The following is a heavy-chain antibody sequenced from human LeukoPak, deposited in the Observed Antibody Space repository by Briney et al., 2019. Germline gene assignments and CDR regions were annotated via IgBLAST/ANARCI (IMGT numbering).Heavy chain of an antibody. Sequence: GALRLSCAASGFTFNNYAMNWVRQAPGKGLEWVSVISGSGGSTYYADSVKGRFTISRDNSKNTLYLQMNSLRAEDTAVYYCAKVGDSSGYYYFFDYWGQGTLVTVSS. CDR3: AKVGDSSGYYYFFDY. D-gene: IGHD3-22*01. J-gene: IGHJ4*02. CDR2: ISGSGGST. CDR1: GFTFNNYA. V-gene: IGHV3-23*01.